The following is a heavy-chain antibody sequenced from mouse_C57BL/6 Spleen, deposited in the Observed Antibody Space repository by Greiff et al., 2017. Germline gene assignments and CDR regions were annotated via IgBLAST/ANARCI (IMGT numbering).Heavy chain of an antibody. CDR3: ASLLLRYFDV. Sequence: VQLQQPVAELVKPGASVQMSCKASGYTFNSSWITWVKQRPGQGLEWIGDIYPGSGSTNYNAKFKSKATLTVDTSSSTAYMQLSSLTSDDSSVYYCASLLLRYFDVRGTGTTETVS. J-gene: IGHJ1*03. D-gene: IGHD2-10*01. V-gene: IGHV1-55*01. CDR1: GYTFNSSW. CDR2: IYPGSGST.